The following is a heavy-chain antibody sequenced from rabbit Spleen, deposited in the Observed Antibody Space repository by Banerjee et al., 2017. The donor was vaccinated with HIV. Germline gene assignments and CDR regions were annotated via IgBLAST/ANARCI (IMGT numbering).Heavy chain of an antibody. J-gene: IGHJ5*01. D-gene: IGHD1-1*01. CDR1: GFSFSSSDY. CDR2: IAGSSSGFT. V-gene: IGHV1S45*01. Sequence: QQQLQESGGDLVKPEGSLTLTCTGSGFSFSSSDYICWVRQAPGKGLEWISCIAGSSSGFTYSATWAKGRFTISKTSSTTVTLQMTSLTVADTATYFCAREDVGGSYTFWGPGTLVTVS. CDR3: AREDVGGSYTF.